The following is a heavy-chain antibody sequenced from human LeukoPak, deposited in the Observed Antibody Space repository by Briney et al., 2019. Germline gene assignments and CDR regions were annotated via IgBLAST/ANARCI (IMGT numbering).Heavy chain of an antibody. Sequence: PGGSLRLSCAASGFTFSSYGMHWVRQAPGKGLEWVAVISYDGSNKYYADSVKGRFTISRDNSKNTLYLQMNSLRAEDTAVYYCAKDYEPGIMITFGGVTVGLGFDYWGQGTLVTVSS. D-gene: IGHD3-16*02. J-gene: IGHJ4*02. CDR1: GFTFSSYG. CDR3: AKDYEPGIMITFGGVTVGLGFDY. V-gene: IGHV3-30*18. CDR2: ISYDGSNK.